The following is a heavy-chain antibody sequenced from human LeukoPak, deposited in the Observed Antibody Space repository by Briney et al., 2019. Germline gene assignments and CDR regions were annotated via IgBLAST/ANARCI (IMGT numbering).Heavy chain of an antibody. CDR2: ISYDGSNK. CDR3: AKDGRGSYAEYYYYGIDV. Sequence: GGSLRLSCAASGFTFNSFAMYWVRQAPGKGLEWVALISYDGSNKYYPDSVKGRFTISRDNSENTLYLQMDSLRVEDTAVYYCAKDGRGSYAEYYYYGIDVRSQGTTVTVSS. CDR1: GFTFNSFA. D-gene: IGHD1-26*01. V-gene: IGHV3-30*18. J-gene: IGHJ6*02.